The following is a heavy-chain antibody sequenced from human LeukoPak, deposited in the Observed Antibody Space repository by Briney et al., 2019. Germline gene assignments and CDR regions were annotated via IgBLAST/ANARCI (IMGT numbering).Heavy chain of an antibody. J-gene: IGHJ4*02. CDR2: INPNSGGT. CDR3: ARSLVVAYCGGDCCFDY. D-gene: IGHD2-21*02. V-gene: IGHV1-2*02. Sequence: ASVKVSCKASGYTFTGYYMHWVRQAPGQGLEWMGWINPNSGGTNYAQKFQGRVTMTRDTSISTAYMELSRLRSDDTAVYYCARSLVVAYCGGDCCFDYWGQRTLVTVSS. CDR1: GYTFTGYY.